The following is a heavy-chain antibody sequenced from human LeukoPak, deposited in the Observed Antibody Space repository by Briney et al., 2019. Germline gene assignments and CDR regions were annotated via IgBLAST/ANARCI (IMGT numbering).Heavy chain of an antibody. V-gene: IGHV3-23*01. Sequence: AGGSLRLSCAASGFTFTSYSMNWVRQAPGKGLEWVSTISGGGGSTYYADSVKGRFTISRDNSKNTLYLQVNSLRAEDTAVYYCAKGGKWDVTPFDYWGQGILVTVSS. CDR3: AKGGKWDVTPFDY. D-gene: IGHD1-26*01. CDR2: ISGGGGST. CDR1: GFTFTSYS. J-gene: IGHJ4*02.